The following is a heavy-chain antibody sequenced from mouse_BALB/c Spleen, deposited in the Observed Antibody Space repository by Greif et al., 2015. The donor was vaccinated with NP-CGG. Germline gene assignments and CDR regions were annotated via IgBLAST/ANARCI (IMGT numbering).Heavy chain of an antibody. V-gene: IGHV14-3*02. CDR1: GFNIKDTY. CDR3: APYYYGSSVFAY. Sequence: VQLQQSGAEVVKPGASGKLSCTASGFNIKDTYMHWVRQRPEQGLEWIGRIDPANGNTKYDPKLQGKATITADTSYNTAYLQLSSLTSEDTAVYYCAPYYYGSSVFAYWGQGTLVTVSA. D-gene: IGHD1-1*01. CDR2: IDPANGNT. J-gene: IGHJ3*01.